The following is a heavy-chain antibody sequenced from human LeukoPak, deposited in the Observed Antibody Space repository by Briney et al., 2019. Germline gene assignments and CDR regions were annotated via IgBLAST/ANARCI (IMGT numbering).Heavy chain of an antibody. Sequence: SETLSLTCTVSGGSISSYYWSWIRQPPGKGLECVGYMYYSGSTIYNPSLKDRVTISVDTSKNQFSLKLSSVTAADTAVYYCARDELIAAAGTRDMYYYYGMDVWGQGTTVTVSS. CDR1: GGSISSYY. CDR3: ARDELIAAAGTRDMYYYYGMDV. D-gene: IGHD6-13*01. CDR2: MYYSGST. J-gene: IGHJ6*02. V-gene: IGHV4-59*13.